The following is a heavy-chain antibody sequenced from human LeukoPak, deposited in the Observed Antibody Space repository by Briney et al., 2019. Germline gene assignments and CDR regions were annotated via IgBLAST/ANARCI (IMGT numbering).Heavy chain of an antibody. J-gene: IGHJ4*01. CDR1: LGTFSSYA. CDR2: IIPIFFSA. Sequence: SSVNVSCKPSLGTFSSYAIRWVRLAPGPGLEWMGVIIPIFFSANYAQQFLARVTITAVKTTITDYMHLSTMISDDTAVYYFLRKFISGSYYFFDYWGQGSLVTVSS. D-gene: IGHD3-10*01. V-gene: IGHV1-69*06. CDR3: LRKFISGSYYFFDY.